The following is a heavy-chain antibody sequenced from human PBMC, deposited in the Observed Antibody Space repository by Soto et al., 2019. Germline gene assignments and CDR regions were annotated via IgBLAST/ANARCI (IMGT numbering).Heavy chain of an antibody. CDR1: GFTFSNYG. D-gene: IGHD3-3*02. CDR3: AKELADAQTKLIRSDTFHI. Sequence: QVQLVESGGGVVQPGRSLRLSCAASGFTFSNYGMQWVRQAPGKGLEWVAVISYDGSNKYYADSVKGRFTISRDNSKNTLYLQMNSLRAEDTSVYYCAKELADAQTKLIRSDTFHIWGQGTMVTVSS. V-gene: IGHV3-30*18. J-gene: IGHJ3*02. CDR2: ISYDGSNK.